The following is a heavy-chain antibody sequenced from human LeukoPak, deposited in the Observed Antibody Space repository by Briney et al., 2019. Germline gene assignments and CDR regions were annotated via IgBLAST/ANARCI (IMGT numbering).Heavy chain of an antibody. Sequence: ASVKVSCKASGYTFTGYYMHWVRQAPGQGLEWMGWISPNSGSTNYAQKFQGRVTMTRDTSISTAYMELSRLRSDDTAVYYCARLLGGCSSTSCYVDYWGQGTLVTVSS. CDR2: ISPNSGST. J-gene: IGHJ4*02. D-gene: IGHD2-2*01. V-gene: IGHV1-2*02. CDR1: GYTFTGYY. CDR3: ARLLGGCSSTSCYVDY.